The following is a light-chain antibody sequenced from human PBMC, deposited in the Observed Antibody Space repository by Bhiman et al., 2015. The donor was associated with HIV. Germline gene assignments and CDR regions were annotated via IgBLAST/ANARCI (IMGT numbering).Light chain of an antibody. V-gene: IGLV3-1*01. CDR3: QAWDSSTEEVV. CDR2: QDN. Sequence: SYELTQPPSVSVSPGQTASVTCSGDKLGDQYASWYQQKPGQSPVLIIYQDNRRPSGIPERFSGSNSGNTATLTIAGTQTMDEADYYCQAWDSSTEEVVFGGGTKLTVL. CDR1: KLGDQY. J-gene: IGLJ2*01.